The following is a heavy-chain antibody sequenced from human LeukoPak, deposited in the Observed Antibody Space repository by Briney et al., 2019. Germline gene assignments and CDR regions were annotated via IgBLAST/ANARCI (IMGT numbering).Heavy chain of an antibody. CDR2: ITSSSSYI. CDR1: GFTFSTYS. CDR3: TRGYWYFDL. V-gene: IGHV3-21*01. Sequence: GGSLRLSCAASGFTFSTYSMNWVRHAPGKGLEWVSSITSSSSYIYYAYSVKGRFTISRDNAKNSLYLQMNSLRAEDTAVYYCTRGYWYFDLWGRGTLVTVSS. J-gene: IGHJ2*01.